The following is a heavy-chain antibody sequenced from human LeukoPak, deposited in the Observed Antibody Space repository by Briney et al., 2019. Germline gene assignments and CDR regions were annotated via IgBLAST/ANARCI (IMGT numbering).Heavy chain of an antibody. J-gene: IGHJ4*02. CDR2: ISGSGGST. CDR3: AKDSSSIRGYSYGHRDY. D-gene: IGHD5-18*01. Sequence: GGSLRLSCAASGFTFSSYAMSWVRQAPGKGLEWVSAISGSGGSTYYADSVKGRFTISRDNSKNTLYLQMSSLRAEDTAVYYCAKDSSSIRGYSYGHRDYWGQGTLVTVSS. CDR1: GFTFSSYA. V-gene: IGHV3-23*01.